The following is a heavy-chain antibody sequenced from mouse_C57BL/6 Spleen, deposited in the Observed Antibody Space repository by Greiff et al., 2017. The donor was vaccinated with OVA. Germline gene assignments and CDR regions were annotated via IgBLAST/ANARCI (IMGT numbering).Heavy chain of an antibody. V-gene: IGHV1-31*01. CDR1: GYSFTGYY. D-gene: IGHD1-1*01. Sequence: EVQVVESGPELVKPGASVKISCKASGYSFTGYYMHWVKQSHGNILDWIGYIYPYNGVSSYNQKFKGKATLTVDKSSSTAYMELRSLTSEDSAVYYCASRDYYGSVDYWGQGTTLTVSS. CDR2: IYPYNGVS. J-gene: IGHJ2*01. CDR3: ASRDYYGSVDY.